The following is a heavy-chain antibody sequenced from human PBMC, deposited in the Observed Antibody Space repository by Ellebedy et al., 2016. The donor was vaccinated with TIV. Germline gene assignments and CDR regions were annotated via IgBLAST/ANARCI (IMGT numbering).Heavy chain of an antibody. CDR1: GGTFTSLA. Sequence: SVKVSCXASGGTFTSLAISWVRRAPGQGLEWMGQIIPIFGAPNYAQKFQGRVTIVADDSTRTAYMELSSLTSEDTAVYYCARGDSSGWSLTHNYVMDVWGQGTTVTVSS. V-gene: IGHV1-69*13. CDR3: ARGDSSGWSLTHNYVMDV. J-gene: IGHJ6*02. D-gene: IGHD6-19*01. CDR2: IIPIFGAP.